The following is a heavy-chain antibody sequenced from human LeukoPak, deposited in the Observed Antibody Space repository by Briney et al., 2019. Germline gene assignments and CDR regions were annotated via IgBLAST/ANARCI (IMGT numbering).Heavy chain of an antibody. Sequence: PGGSLRLSCAASGFTFSSYSMNWVRQAPGKGLEWVSYISSSGSTIYYADSVKGRFTISRDNAKNSLYLQMNSLRAEDTAVYYCARAAAACRCRFDPWGQGTLVTVSS. V-gene: IGHV3-48*01. CDR2: ISSSGSTI. CDR3: ARAAAACRCRFDP. D-gene: IGHD6-13*01. CDR1: GFTFSSYS. J-gene: IGHJ5*02.